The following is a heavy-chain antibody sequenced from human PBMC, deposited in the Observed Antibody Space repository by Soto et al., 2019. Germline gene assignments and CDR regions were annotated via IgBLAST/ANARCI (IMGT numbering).Heavy chain of an antibody. J-gene: IGHJ4*02. D-gene: IGHD4-17*01. CDR2: INHSRTT. Sequence: QVHLQQWGAGLLKPSETLSLTCAVYGGSFSGSYWSWIRQPPGKGLEWIGEINHSRTTNYNPSLKSRVTISVDTSKNQFSLKLSFVTAADTATYYCATYGANSHYGGQGTLVTVSS. CDR1: GGSFSGSY. CDR3: ATYGANSHY. V-gene: IGHV4-34*01.